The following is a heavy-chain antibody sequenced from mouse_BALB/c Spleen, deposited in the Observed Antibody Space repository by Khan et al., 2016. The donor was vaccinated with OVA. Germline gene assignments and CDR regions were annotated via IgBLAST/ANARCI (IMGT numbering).Heavy chain of an antibody. Sequence: QVTLKESGPGILQPSQTLSLTCSFSGFSLSASGVGVSWIRQPSGKGLEWLAHIYWDDDKRYNPSLKSRLTISKAASRTQVFHKITSVDTEETATYYCARRARGVFSDDMFAYWGQGTLVTVSA. CDR3: ARRARGVFSDDMFAY. V-gene: IGHV8-12*01. J-gene: IGHJ3*01. CDR1: GFSLSASGVG. D-gene: IGHD2-3*01. CDR2: IYWDDDK.